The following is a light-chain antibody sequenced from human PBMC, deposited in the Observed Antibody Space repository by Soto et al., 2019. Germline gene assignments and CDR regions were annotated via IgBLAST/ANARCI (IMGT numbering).Light chain of an antibody. Sequence: DIVMTQSPDSLAASLGERATINCKSSQSGLYRSDNKNYLAWYQQKPGQPPKLLIYWASTRESGVPDRFSGSGSGTDFTLTISSLQAEDVAVYYCQQYYSTPWTFGQGTKVEIK. J-gene: IGKJ1*01. CDR2: WAS. V-gene: IGKV4-1*01. CDR1: QSGLYRSDNKNY. CDR3: QQYYSTPWT.